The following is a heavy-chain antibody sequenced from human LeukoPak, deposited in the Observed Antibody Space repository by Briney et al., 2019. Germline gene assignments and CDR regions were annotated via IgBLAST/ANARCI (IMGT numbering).Heavy chain of an antibody. V-gene: IGHV3-23*01. CDR2: ISGSGGSP. CDR3: AKDFARLGSSYYMDV. D-gene: IGHD2-21*01. J-gene: IGHJ6*03. Sequence: GGSLRLSCAASGFTFSSYAMSWVRQAPGKGLEWVSSISGSGGSPYFADSVKGRFTISRDNSKNTLFLHMNSLRAEDTAVYYCAKDFARLGSSYYMDVWGKGTTVTVSS. CDR1: GFTFSSYA.